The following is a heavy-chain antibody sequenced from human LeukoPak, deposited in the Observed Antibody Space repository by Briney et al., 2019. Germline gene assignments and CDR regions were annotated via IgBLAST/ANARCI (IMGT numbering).Heavy chain of an antibody. CDR3: ARDVTFDI. V-gene: IGHV1-8*01. D-gene: IGHD3-16*01. Sequence: GASVKVSCKASGYTFTSYAINWVRQATGQGLEWMGWMSPNSGDTAYAQKFQGRVTMTRDTSISTAYMELSRLRSDDTAVYYCARDVTFDIWGQGTMVTVSS. CDR2: MSPNSGDT. CDR1: GYTFTSYA. J-gene: IGHJ3*02.